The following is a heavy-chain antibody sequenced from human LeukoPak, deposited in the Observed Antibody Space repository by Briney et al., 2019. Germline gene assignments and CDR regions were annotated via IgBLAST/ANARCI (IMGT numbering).Heavy chain of an antibody. CDR3: AKDRLPDSGWTLDF. CDR2: ISYHGSNT. CDR1: GFTFSTYA. D-gene: IGHD5-12*01. Sequence: GGSLRLSCAASGFTFSTYAMHWVRQAPGKGLEWVALISYHGSNTYYADSVKGRFTISRDNSKNTLYLQLNSLRAEDTAVYYCAKDRLPDSGWTLDFWGQGTLVTVSS. V-gene: IGHV3-30*04. J-gene: IGHJ4*02.